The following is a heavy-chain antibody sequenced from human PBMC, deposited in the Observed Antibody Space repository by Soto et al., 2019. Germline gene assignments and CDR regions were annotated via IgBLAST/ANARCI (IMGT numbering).Heavy chain of an antibody. CDR1: GDSVSSNSPA. D-gene: IGHD2-15*01. Sequence: PSQTLSLTCAISGDSVSSNSPAWNWIRQSPSRGLEWLGRTYYRSKWYNDYAVSMRSRITINPDTSKNQFSLQLNSVTPDDTAVYYCARDHLGSYFDFWGQGTLVTVSS. V-gene: IGHV6-1*01. CDR3: ARDHLGSYFDF. J-gene: IGHJ4*02. CDR2: TYYRSKWYN.